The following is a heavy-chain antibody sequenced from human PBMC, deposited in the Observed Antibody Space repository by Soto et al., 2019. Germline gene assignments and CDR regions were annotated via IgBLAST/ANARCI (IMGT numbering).Heavy chain of an antibody. CDR3: ARARLRAVYAFDI. CDR2: IYYSGST. CDR1: GGSVISGAYY. J-gene: IGHJ3*02. D-gene: IGHD5-12*01. Sequence: SETVSLTCTVSGGSVISGAYYWTWIRQRPGKGLEWIGYIYYSGSTYYSPPLKSRLSISLDTSKNQFSLRLSSVTAADTAMYYCARARLRAVYAFDIWGQGTMVTVSS. V-gene: IGHV4-31*03.